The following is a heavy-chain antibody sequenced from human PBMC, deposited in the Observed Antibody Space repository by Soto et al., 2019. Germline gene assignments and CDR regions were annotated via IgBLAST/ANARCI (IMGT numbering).Heavy chain of an antibody. D-gene: IGHD3-10*01. CDR3: ARAPQYGSAGYYYNF. Sequence: QVHLVQSGAEVKRPGVSVKVSCKASGYTFSNYYMHWVRQVPGHGLEWMGIINPSGGGTTYAQRFRGRLTVIRDTSTSTVYMELSRLRSDDTAIYFCARAPQYGSAGYYYNFWGQGTLVTVSS. CDR1: GYTFSNYY. V-gene: IGHV1-46*01. J-gene: IGHJ4*02. CDR2: INPSGGGT.